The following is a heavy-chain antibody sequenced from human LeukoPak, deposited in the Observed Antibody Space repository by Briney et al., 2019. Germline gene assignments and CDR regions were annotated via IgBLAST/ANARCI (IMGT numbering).Heavy chain of an antibody. J-gene: IGHJ6*02. CDR3: ATDREPDDDYYYYGMVA. V-gene: IGHV3-23*01. CDR2: MCARGGRT. CDR1: GFTFSSYA. D-gene: IGHD1-26*01. Sequence: GGSLRLSSAASGFTFSSYAMSWFRRAPGKGLEGISTMCARGGRTYYADSVMGRYTISKDNSKKLLHLRMNSLRAEDTAVYYCATDREPDDDYYYYGMVAWGQGTTVIVSS.